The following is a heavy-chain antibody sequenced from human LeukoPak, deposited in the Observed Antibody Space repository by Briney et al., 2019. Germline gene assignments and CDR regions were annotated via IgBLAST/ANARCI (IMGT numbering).Heavy chain of an antibody. CDR1: GYTFTSYD. D-gene: IGHD3-22*01. CDR3: ARAKTYYYDRSGYPFDY. J-gene: IGHJ4*02. CDR2: MNPNSGNT. V-gene: IGHV1-8*01. Sequence: ASVKVSCKASGYTFTSYDINWVRQATGQGLEWMGWMNPNSGNTGYAQKFQGRVTMTRNTSISTAYMELSSLRSEDTAVYYCARAKTYYYDRSGYPFDYWGQGTLVTVSS.